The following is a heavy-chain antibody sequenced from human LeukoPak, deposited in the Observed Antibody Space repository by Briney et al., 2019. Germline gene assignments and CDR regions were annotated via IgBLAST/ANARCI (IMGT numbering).Heavy chain of an antibody. Sequence: PSETLSLTCSFYGGSLSGYYWSWIRQSPGKGLEWIGDINESGSTTYNPSLKSRVTISVDTPKNQFSLKLSSVTAADTAVYYCARDHSSGWFDYWGQGTLVTVSS. J-gene: IGHJ4*02. CDR1: GGSLSGYY. D-gene: IGHD6-19*01. V-gene: IGHV4-34*01. CDR2: INESGST. CDR3: ARDHSSGWFDY.